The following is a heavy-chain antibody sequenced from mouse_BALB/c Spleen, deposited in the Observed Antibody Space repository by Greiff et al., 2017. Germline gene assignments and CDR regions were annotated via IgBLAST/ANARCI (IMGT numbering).Heavy chain of an antibody. J-gene: IGHJ4*01. CDR2: IDPSDSYT. CDR1: GYTFTSYW. Sequence: VKQSCKASGYTFTSYWMHWVKQRPGQGLEWIGEIDPSDSYTNYNQKFKGKATLTVDKSSSTAYMQLSSLTSEDSAVYYCAPAYYGNYYAMDYWGQGTSVTVSS. V-gene: IGHV1-69*02. D-gene: IGHD2-10*01. CDR3: APAYYGNYYAMDY.